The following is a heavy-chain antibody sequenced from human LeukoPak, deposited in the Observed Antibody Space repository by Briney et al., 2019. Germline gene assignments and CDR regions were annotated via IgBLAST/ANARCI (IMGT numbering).Heavy chain of an antibody. Sequence: SETLSLTCTVSGGSASSGSYYWSWIRQPPGKGLEWIGYIYYSGSTNYNPSLRSRVTISVDTSKNQFSLKLSSVTAADTAVYYCARDGDWSQRWFDPWGQGTLVTVSS. CDR1: GGSASSGSYY. CDR3: ARDGDWSQRWFDP. J-gene: IGHJ5*02. CDR2: IYYSGST. V-gene: IGHV4-61*01. D-gene: IGHD3/OR15-3a*01.